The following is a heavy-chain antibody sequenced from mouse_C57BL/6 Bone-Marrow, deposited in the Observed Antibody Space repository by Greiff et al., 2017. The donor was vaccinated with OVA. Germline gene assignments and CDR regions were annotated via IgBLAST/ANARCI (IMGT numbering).Heavy chain of an antibody. D-gene: IGHD2-4*01. CDR3: TGLIYYDYDSYFDY. CDR2: IDPETGGT. V-gene: IGHV1-15*01. J-gene: IGHJ2*01. Sequence: QVQLQQSGAELVRPGASVTLSCKASGYTFTDYEMHWVKQTPVHGLEWIGAIDPETGGTAYNQKFKGKAILTADKSSSTAYMELRSLTSEDSAVDYCTGLIYYDYDSYFDYWGQGTTLTVSS. CDR1: GYTFTDYE.